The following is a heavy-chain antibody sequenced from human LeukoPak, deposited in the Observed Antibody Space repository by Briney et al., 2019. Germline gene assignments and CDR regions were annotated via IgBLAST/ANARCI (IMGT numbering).Heavy chain of an antibody. CDR3: ARTSRATDGGSGSEFDY. CDR1: GGSISSGSYY. D-gene: IGHD3-10*01. CDR2: IYTSGST. J-gene: IGHJ4*02. V-gene: IGHV4-61*02. Sequence: SQTLSLTCTVSGGSISSGSYYWSWIRQPAGKGLEWIGRIYTSGSTNYNPSLKSRVTISVDTSKNQFSLKLSSVTAADTAVYYCARTSRATDGGSGSEFDYSGQGTLVTVSS.